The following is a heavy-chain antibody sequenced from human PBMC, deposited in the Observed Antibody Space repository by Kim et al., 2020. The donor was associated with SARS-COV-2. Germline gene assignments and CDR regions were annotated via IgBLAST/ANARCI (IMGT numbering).Heavy chain of an antibody. Sequence: TNYRPTFQGHVTCSGEKSISTAYLQWSSLKASDTAMYYCARGGQVAWFDPWGQGTLVTVSS. CDR3: ARGGQVAWFDP. CDR2: T. V-gene: IGHV5-10-1*01. D-gene: IGHD3-16*01. J-gene: IGHJ5*02.